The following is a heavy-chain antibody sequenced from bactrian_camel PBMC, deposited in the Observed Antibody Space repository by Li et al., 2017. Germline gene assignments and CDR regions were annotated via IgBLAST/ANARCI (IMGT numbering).Heavy chain of an antibody. D-gene: IGHD3*01. J-gene: IGHJ4*01. CDR2: IAGDGRT. Sequence: HVQLVESGGGSVQAGGSLRLSCAASAYIGGATSMGWFRRLPGQEREGVAAIAGDGRTDYADSVKGRFTISRDNAENTVFLQMNSLKPEDTAMYYCAAEMYYWGESFSLCPVSFGHWGQGTQVTVS. CDR1: AYIGGATS. V-gene: IGHV3S53*01. CDR3: AAEMYYWGESFSLCPVSFGH.